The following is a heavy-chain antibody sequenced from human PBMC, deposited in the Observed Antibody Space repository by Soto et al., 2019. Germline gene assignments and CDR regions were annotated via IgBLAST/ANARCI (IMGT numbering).Heavy chain of an antibody. D-gene: IGHD2-21*02. V-gene: IGHV3-66*01. CDR1: GFTVKSHY. J-gene: IGHJ6*02. Sequence: GGSLRLSCAASGFTVKSHYMSWVRQAPGKGLEWVSVIYAGGSTYYADSVKARFSISRDKSKNTLYLQMNSLSAEDTAVYYRARSWGYGGNSSSPQYYYYGMDVWGQGTTVTVSS. CDR2: IYAGGST. CDR3: ARSWGYGGNSSSPQYYYYGMDV.